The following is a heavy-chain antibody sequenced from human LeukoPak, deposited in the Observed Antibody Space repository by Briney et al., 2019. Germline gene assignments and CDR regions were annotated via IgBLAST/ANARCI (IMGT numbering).Heavy chain of an antibody. V-gene: IGHV3-48*02. CDR1: GFTFSSYN. CDR2: ISSSSSTR. D-gene: IGHD3-22*01. J-gene: IGHJ4*02. CDR3: VIASSGYFLSFDY. Sequence: GGSLRLSCAASGFTFSSYNMTWVRQAPGKGLEWVSYISSSSSTRYYADSVKGRFTISRNNAKNSLYLQMNSLRDVDPCVYYWVIASSGYFLSFDYWGQGTLVTVSS.